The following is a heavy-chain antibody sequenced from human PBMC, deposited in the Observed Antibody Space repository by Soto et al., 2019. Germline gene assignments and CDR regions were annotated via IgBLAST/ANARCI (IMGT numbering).Heavy chain of an antibody. CDR1: GYTFTSYD. CDR2: MNPNSGNT. J-gene: IGHJ6*02. Sequence: QVQLVQSGAEVKKPGASVKVSCKASGYTFTSYDINWVRQATGQVLEWMGWMNPNSGNTGYAQKFQGRVTMTRNTSIITAYMELSSLRSEATAVYYCARAVDTAISKDPYYFYGMDVWGQGTTVTVSS. D-gene: IGHD5-18*01. V-gene: IGHV1-8*01. CDR3: ARAVDTAISKDPYYFYGMDV.